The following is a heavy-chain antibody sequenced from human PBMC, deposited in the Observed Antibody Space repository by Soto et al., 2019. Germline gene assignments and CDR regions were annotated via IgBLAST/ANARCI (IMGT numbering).Heavy chain of an antibody. CDR1: GFTFSSSE. J-gene: IGHJ3*01. D-gene: IGHD2-2*01. V-gene: IGHV3-48*03. CDR2: IHPSGQPI. Sequence: LRLSCAVSGFTFSSSEMYWVRQAPGKGLEWISYIHPSGQPIFYADSVKGRFTISRDNANNSVFLQMNSLRAEDTAVYYCAMRASSWGQGTMVTVSS. CDR3: AMRASS.